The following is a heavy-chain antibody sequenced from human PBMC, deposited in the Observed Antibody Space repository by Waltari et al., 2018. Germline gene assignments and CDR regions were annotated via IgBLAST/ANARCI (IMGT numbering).Heavy chain of an antibody. J-gene: IGHJ4*02. V-gene: IGHV4-38-2*01. D-gene: IGHD3-3*01. CDR3: ARLRRFLSPFDY. CDR1: GYSISSGSY. Sequence: QVQLQESGPGLVKPSETLSLTCAVSGYSISSGSYWGWTRQPPGKGLEWIGSIYLSGSTYYNPSLKSRVTISVDTSKNQFSLKLSSVTAADTAVYYCARLRRFLSPFDYWGQGTLVTVSS. CDR2: IYLSGST.